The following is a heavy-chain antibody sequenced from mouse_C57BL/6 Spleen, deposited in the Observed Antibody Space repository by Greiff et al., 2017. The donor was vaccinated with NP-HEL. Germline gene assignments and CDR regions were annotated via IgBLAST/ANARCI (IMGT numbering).Heavy chain of an antibody. CDR1: GYTFTSYW. V-gene: IGHV1-72*01. Sequence: QVQLKQPGAELVKPGASVKLSCKASGYTFTSYWMHWVKQRPGRGLEWIGRIDPNRGGTKYNEKFKSKATLTVDKPSSTAYMQRSSLTSEDSAVYYCAREQLRLRDWFAYWGQGTLVTVSA. CDR3: AREQLRLRDWFAY. D-gene: IGHD3-2*02. CDR2: IDPNRGGT. J-gene: IGHJ3*01.